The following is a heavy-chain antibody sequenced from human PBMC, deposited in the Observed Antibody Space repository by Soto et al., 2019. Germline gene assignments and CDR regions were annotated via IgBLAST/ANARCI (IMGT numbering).Heavy chain of an antibody. CDR2: IYYSGST. V-gene: IGHV4-59*01. CDR3: ARGIATAAGLFDY. D-gene: IGHD6-13*01. CDR1: GGSISTYY. J-gene: IGHJ4*02. Sequence: QVPLQESGPGLVKPSETLSLTCTVSGGSISTYYWTWIRQPPGKGLEWIGYIYYSGSTDYSPSLKSRRTMSVDTSKNQFSLKLTSVTAADTAVYYCARGIATAAGLFDYWGQGTLVTVSS.